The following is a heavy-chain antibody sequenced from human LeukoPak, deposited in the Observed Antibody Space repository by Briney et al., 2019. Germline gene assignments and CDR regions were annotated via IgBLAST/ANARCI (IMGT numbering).Heavy chain of an antibody. CDR3: ARWGLVAPGTYYYYYMDV. V-gene: IGHV1-18*01. CDR2: INPYSGGT. Sequence: GASVKVSCKASGYTFTNYGVTWVQQAPGQGLEWMGWINPYSGGTHYAQNLQDRLTMTTDTSTSMAFMELRSLRPDNTAVYFCARWGLVAPGTYYYYYMDVWGRGTTVTVSS. D-gene: IGHD3/OR15-3a*01. J-gene: IGHJ6*03. CDR1: GYTFTNYG.